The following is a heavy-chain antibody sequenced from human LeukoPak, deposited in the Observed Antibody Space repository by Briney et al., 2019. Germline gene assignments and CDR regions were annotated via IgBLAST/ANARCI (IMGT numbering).Heavy chain of an antibody. CDR3: AKTYSLSDDAFDI. Sequence: GGSLRLSCAASGFTVSSNYMSWVRQAPGKGLEWVSVIYSGGSTYYADSVKGRFTISRDNSKNTLYLQMNSLRAEDTAVYYCAKTYSLSDDAFDIWGQGTMVTVSS. D-gene: IGHD6-13*01. J-gene: IGHJ3*02. CDR1: GFTVSSNY. CDR2: IYSGGST. V-gene: IGHV3-53*01.